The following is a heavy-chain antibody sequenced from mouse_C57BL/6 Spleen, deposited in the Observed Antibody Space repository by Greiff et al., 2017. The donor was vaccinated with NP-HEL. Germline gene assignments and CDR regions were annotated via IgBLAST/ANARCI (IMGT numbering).Heavy chain of an antibody. CDR3: ASDYDAAWFAY. CDR2: IYPGGGYT. Sequence: VQLQESGAELVRPGTSVKMSCKASGYTFTNYWIGWAKPRPGHGLEWIGDIYPGGGYTNYNEKFKGKATLTADKSSSTAYMQFSSLTSEDSAIDYCASDYDAAWFAYWGQGTLVTVSA. V-gene: IGHV1-63*01. D-gene: IGHD2-4*01. J-gene: IGHJ3*01. CDR1: GYTFTNYW.